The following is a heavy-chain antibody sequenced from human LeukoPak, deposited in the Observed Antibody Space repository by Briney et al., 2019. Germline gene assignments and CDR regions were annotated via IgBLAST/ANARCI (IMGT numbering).Heavy chain of an antibody. V-gene: IGHV3-66*01. CDR2: IYSGGFT. CDR3: ARIPRTSRAY. Sequence: GGTLRLSRAASGFTISNNYIRWLRQAPGKGLEWVSHIYSGGFTQFAGSVRGRFTMSRDSSKNMLYLQMNSLRAEDTAVYYCARIPRTSRAYWGQGTVVTVSS. J-gene: IGHJ4*02. CDR1: GFTISNNY. D-gene: IGHD2-2*01.